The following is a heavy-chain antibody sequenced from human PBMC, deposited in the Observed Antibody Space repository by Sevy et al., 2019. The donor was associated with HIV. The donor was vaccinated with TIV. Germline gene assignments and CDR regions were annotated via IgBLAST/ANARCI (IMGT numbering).Heavy chain of an antibody. D-gene: IGHD3-22*01. CDR1: GVSVSSDTYH. Sequence: SETLSLTCAVSGVSVSSDTYHWSWIRQPPGKGLEWIGYVYHTGSTNYSPSFKSRVTISVDTSKNQFSLRLFSVAAADTAVYYCAREPYFFDKSGYYWDYWGQGALVTVSS. J-gene: IGHJ4*02. V-gene: IGHV4-61*01. CDR2: VYHTGST. CDR3: AREPYFFDKSGYYWDY.